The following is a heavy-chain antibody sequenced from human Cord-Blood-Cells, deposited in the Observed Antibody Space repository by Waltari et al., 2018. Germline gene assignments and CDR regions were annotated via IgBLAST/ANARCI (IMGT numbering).Heavy chain of an antibody. V-gene: IGHV4-34*01. J-gene: IGHJ5*02. CDR2: INHSGRT. D-gene: IGHD2-2*01. Sequence: QVQLQQWGAGLLKPSETLSLTCAVYGGSFSGYYWSWIRQPPGKGLEWIGEINHSGRTNYTPSLKSRVTISVDTSKNQFSLKLSSVTATDTAVYYCARGGVVPAAILGFDPWGQGTLVTVSS. CDR1: GGSFSGYY. CDR3: ARGGVVPAAILGFDP.